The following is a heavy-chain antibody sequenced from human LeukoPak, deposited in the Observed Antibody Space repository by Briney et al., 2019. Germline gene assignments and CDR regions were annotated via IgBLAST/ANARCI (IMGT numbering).Heavy chain of an antibody. CDR1: GYTFTSYY. V-gene: IGHV1-46*01. CDR3: ARGSGRTMIVPQPFDY. D-gene: IGHD3-22*01. J-gene: IGHJ4*02. Sequence: ASVKVSCKASGYTFTSYYMHWVRQAPGQGLEWMGIINPRGGSTSYAQKFQGRVTMIRDTSTSTVYMELSSLRSEDTAVYYCARGSGRTMIVPQPFDYWGQGTLVSVSS. CDR2: INPRGGST.